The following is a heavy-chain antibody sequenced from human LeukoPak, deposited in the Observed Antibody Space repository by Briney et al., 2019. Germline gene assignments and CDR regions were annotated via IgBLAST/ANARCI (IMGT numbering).Heavy chain of an antibody. CDR1: GGSISTYY. CDR3: ARLPVVVVAAPKKNAFDI. CDR2: IYYSGSA. J-gene: IGHJ3*02. D-gene: IGHD2-15*01. V-gene: IGHV4-59*01. Sequence: SETLSLTCTVSGGSISTYYWTWIRQPPGKGLEWIGYIYYSGSANYNPSLQRRVTISVDTSKNQFSLKLSSMTAADAAVYYCARLPVVVVAAPKKNAFDIWGQGTMVTVSS.